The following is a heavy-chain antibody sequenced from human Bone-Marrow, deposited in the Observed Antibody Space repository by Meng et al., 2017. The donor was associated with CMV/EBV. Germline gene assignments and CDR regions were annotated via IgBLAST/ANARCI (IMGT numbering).Heavy chain of an antibody. Sequence: TVSGGYISSGGYYWSWIRQHPGKGLEWIGYIYYSGSTYYNPSLKSRVTISVDTSKNQFSLKLSSVTAADTAVYYCARGSGPIRTDYWGQGTLVTVSS. V-gene: IGHV4-31*03. CDR1: GGYISSGGYY. J-gene: IGHJ4*02. CDR2: IYYSGST. D-gene: IGHD3-3*01. CDR3: ARGSGPIRTDY.